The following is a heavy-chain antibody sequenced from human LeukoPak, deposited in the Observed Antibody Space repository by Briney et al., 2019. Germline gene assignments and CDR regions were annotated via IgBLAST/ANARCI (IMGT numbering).Heavy chain of an antibody. CDR2: IKQDGSQK. D-gene: IGHD3-10*01. V-gene: IGHV3-7*01. Sequence: GGSLRLSCAVSGFTFSTYWMSWVRQAPGKGLEWVANIKQDGSQKYYVHSVKGRFTISRDNAKNSLYLQMNSLRAEDTAVYYCARDRDRGFGELWAFDIWGQGTMVTVSS. J-gene: IGHJ3*02. CDR3: ARDRDRGFGELWAFDI. CDR1: GFTFSTYW.